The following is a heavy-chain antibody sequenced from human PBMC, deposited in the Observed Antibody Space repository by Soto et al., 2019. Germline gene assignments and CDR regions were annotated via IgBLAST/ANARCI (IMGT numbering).Heavy chain of an antibody. Sequence: QVQLVESGGGVVQPGRSLRLSCAASGFTFSSYAMHWVRQAPGKGLEWVAVISYDGSNKYYADSVKGRFTISRDNSKNTLYLQMNSLRAEDTAVYYCASAGSYYGSGASSYGMDVW. CDR3: ASAGSYYGSGASSYGMDV. D-gene: IGHD3-10*01. CDR2: ISYDGSNK. CDR1: GFTFSSYA. J-gene: IGHJ6*01. V-gene: IGHV3-30-3*01.